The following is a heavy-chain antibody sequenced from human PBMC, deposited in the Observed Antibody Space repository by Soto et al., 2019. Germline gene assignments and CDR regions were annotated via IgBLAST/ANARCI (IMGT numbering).Heavy chain of an antibody. CDR1: GFFFSDFQ. CDR3: ARHKLALQGAFDL. D-gene: IGHD3-16*01. CDR2: ITGTCAFT. V-gene: IGHV3-21*01. J-gene: IGHJ4*02. Sequence: GGTLRLTCAACGFFFSDFQFNWVRQAPWGGLEWLSSITGTCAFTEYAAPIERGFIISRDNPNKFLSLAVDNLAAGDTAVYYCARHKLALQGAFDLLGQGTLAAVSS.